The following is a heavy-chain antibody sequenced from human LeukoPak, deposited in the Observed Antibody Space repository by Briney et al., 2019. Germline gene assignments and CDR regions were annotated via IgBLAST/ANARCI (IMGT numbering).Heavy chain of an antibody. Sequence: PGGSLRLSCEASGLTFSSYAMSWVRQAPGKGLEWVSTMSSSGGYTYYADSVKGRFTISRDNSKNTLYLQMNSLRAEDTAVYYCASNFWSGYSNNFNWGQGTLVTVSS. V-gene: IGHV3-23*01. CDR1: GLTFSSYA. CDR2: MSSSGGYT. D-gene: IGHD3-3*01. CDR3: ASNFWSGYSNNFN. J-gene: IGHJ4*02.